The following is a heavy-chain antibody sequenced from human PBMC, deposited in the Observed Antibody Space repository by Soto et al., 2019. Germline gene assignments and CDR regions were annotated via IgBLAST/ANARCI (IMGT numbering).Heavy chain of an antibody. J-gene: IGHJ6*02. CDR1: GFTFSSYG. CDR2: IWYDGSNK. CDR3: ARERQNYYYCDGMDV. V-gene: IGHV3-33*01. Sequence: GGSLRLSCAASGFTFSSYGMHWVRQAPGKGLEWVAVIWYDGSNKYYADSVKGRFTISRDNSKNTLYLQMNSLRAEDTAVYYCARERQNYYYCDGMDVWGQGTTVTVSS.